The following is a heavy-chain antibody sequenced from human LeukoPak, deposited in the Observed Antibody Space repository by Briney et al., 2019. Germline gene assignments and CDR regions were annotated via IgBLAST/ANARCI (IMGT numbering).Heavy chain of an antibody. CDR2: ISGSGGSA. V-gene: IGHV3-23*01. CDR1: GFTFSNYA. CDR3: AKEKDSRGYFDY. J-gene: IGHJ4*02. D-gene: IGHD3-22*01. Sequence: GASLRLSCVVSGFTFSNYAMSWVRQAPGKGLEWVSAISGSGGSAYYADSVKGWFTISRDNSKNTVYLQMHSLRAEDTAVYYCAKEKDSRGYFDYWGQGTLVTVSS.